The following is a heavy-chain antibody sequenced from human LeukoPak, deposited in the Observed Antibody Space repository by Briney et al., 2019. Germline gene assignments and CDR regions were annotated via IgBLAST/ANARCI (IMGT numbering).Heavy chain of an antibody. CDR1: GFTVSSNY. D-gene: IGHD1-26*01. CDR2: IYSGGST. V-gene: IGHV3-53*01. Sequence: GGSLRLSCAASGFTVSSNYMSWVRQAPGKGLEWVSIIYSGGSTFYADSAKGRFTISRDNSKNTLYLQMNSLRAEDTAVYYCARGGSYLNAFDIWGQGTMVTVSS. J-gene: IGHJ3*02. CDR3: ARGGSYLNAFDI.